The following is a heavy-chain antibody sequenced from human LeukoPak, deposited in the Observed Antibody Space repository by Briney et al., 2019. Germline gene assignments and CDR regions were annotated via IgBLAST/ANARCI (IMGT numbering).Heavy chain of an antibody. Sequence: PGGSLRLSCAASGFTVSSNYMSWVRQAPGKGLEWVSVIYSGGSTYYADSVKGRFTISRDNSKNSLYLQMNSLRAEDTAVYYCARDRVGATTTPETKGYWGQGTLVTVSS. J-gene: IGHJ4*02. CDR1: GFTVSSNY. CDR2: IYSGGST. V-gene: IGHV3-66*01. D-gene: IGHD1-26*01. CDR3: ARDRVGATTTPETKGY.